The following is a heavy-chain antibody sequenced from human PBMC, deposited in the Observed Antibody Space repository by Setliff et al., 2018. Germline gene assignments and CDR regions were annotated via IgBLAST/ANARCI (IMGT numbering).Heavy chain of an antibody. V-gene: IGHV1-8*01. J-gene: IGHJ6*02. CDR1: GYTFTSYD. D-gene: IGHD1-26*01. CDR2: MNPNSGNT. Sequence: VASVKVSCKASGYTFTSYDINWVRQATGQGLEWMGWMNPNSGNTGYAQKFQGRVTMTRNTSISTAYMELSSLRSEDTAVYYCAREETLGATLYYYGMDVWGQGTTVTVSS. CDR3: AREETLGATLYYYGMDV.